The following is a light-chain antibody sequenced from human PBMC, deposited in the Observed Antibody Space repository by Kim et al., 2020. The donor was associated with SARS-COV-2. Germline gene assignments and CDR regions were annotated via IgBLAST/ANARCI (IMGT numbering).Light chain of an antibody. CDR1: QSVSSN. CDR2: GAS. V-gene: IGKV3-15*01. Sequence: SPGERGTLSCRASQSVSSNLAWYQQKPCQAPRLLIYGASTRATGIPGRFSGSGSGTEFTLTISSLQSEDFAVYYCQQYDNWPTLTFGGGTKVDIK. CDR3: QQYDNWPTLT. J-gene: IGKJ4*01.